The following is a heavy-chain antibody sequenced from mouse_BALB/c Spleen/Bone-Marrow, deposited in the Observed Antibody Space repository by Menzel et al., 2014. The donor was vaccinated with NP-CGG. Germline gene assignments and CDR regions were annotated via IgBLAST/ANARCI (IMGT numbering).Heavy chain of an antibody. CDR2: IDPANGNT. CDR1: GFNIKDTY. Sequence: EVMLVESGAELVKPGASVKLSCTASGFNIKDTYMHWVKRRPEQGLEWIGRIDPANGNTKYDPKFQGKATITADTSSNTAYLQLSSLTSEDTAVYYGSSYAMDYWGQGTSVTVSS. J-gene: IGHJ4*01. CDR3: SSYAMDY. V-gene: IGHV14-3*02.